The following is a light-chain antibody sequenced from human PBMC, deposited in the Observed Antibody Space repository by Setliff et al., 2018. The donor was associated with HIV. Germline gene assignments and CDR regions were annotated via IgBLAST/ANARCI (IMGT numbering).Light chain of an antibody. CDR3: QVWDSDTDHPV. V-gene: IGLV3-21*04. J-gene: IGLJ3*02. CDR2: FNT. Sequence: YELTQAPSMSVAPRRAATITCGGDNIGSKGVHWYQQKPGQAPVLVISFNTNRPSGIPERFSGSNSGKTATLTISRVQAGDEADYYCQVWDSDTDHPVFGGGTKVTVL. CDR1: NIGSKG.